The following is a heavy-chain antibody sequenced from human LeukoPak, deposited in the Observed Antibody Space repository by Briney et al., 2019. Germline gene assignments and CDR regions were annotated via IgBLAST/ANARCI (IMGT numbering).Heavy chain of an antibody. CDR3: ASSRTARKDFDY. D-gene: IGHD4-17*01. V-gene: IGHV3-21*01. Sequence: PGGSLRLSCAAYGFTFSSYSMNWVRQAPGKGLEWVSSISSSSSYIYYADSVKGRFTISRDNAKNSLYLQMKSLRAEDTAVYYCASSRTARKDFDYWGQGTLVTVSS. J-gene: IGHJ4*02. CDR2: ISSSSSYI. CDR1: GFTFSSYS.